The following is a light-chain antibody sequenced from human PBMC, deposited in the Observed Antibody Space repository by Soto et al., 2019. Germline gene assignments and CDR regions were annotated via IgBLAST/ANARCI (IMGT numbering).Light chain of an antibody. CDR3: CSYVGSYSYV. V-gene: IGLV2-11*01. J-gene: IGLJ1*01. CDR1: SSDVGDYNS. CDR2: DAS. Sequence: QSALTQPRSVSGSPGQSVTVSCIGTSSDVGDYNSVSWYQQHPGKAPKLMIYDASKRPSGVPDRFSGSKSGNTASLTISGLQAEDEADYYCCSYVGSYSYVFGIGTKLTVL.